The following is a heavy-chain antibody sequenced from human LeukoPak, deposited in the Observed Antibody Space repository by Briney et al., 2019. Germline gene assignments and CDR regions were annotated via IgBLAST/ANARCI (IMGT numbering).Heavy chain of an antibody. CDR3: AREPIQVIREFDY. Sequence: ASVKISCKASGYTFTSYYIYWVRQAPGQGLESMGIINPSGGLTTYSQRFQDRVTITRDTSTKTVYMELTNLTSEDTAVYYCAREPIQVIREFDYWGQGTLVTVSS. CDR1: GYTFTSYY. D-gene: IGHD5-18*01. J-gene: IGHJ4*02. CDR2: INPSGGLT. V-gene: IGHV1-46*01.